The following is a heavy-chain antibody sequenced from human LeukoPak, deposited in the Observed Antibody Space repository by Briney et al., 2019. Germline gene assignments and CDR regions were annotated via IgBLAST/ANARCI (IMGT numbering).Heavy chain of an antibody. D-gene: IGHD3-10*01. J-gene: IGHJ4*02. Sequence: GGSLRHLCAASGFNFFTYGMHWVRQAPGKGLEWVAVIWYDGSNKYYADSVKGRFTISRDNSKSTLSLQMNSLRAEDTAVYYCARAIRGVGALDYWGQGTLVTVSS. CDR3: ARAIRGVGALDY. V-gene: IGHV3-33*01. CDR1: GFNFFTYG. CDR2: IWYDGSNK.